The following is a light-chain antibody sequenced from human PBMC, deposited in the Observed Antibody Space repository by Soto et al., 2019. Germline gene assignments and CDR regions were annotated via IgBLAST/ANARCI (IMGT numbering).Light chain of an antibody. CDR2: DAP. CDR3: QQRSNWPRA. CDR1: QSIGTY. J-gene: IGKJ4*01. V-gene: IGKV3-11*01. Sequence: EIVLTQSPATLSLSPGEGATLSCRASQSIGTYLAWYQHKPGQAPRLLIFDAPNRATGIPARFSGSGSGTDFTLTISSLEPEEFAVYYCQQRSNWPRAFGGGTKVEIK.